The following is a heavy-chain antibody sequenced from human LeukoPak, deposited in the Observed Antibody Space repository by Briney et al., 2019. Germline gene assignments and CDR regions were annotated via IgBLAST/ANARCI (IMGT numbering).Heavy chain of an antibody. CDR3: ASIGTGSGSYHNDY. CDR2: MNPNSGNT. Sequence: GASVKVSCKASGYTFTSYDINWVRQATGQGLEWMGWMNPNSGNTGYAQKFQGRVTMTRNTSISTAYMELSSLRSEDTAVYYCASIGTGSGSYHNDYWGQGTLVTVSS. J-gene: IGHJ4*02. V-gene: IGHV1-8*01. D-gene: IGHD3-10*01. CDR1: GYTFTSYD.